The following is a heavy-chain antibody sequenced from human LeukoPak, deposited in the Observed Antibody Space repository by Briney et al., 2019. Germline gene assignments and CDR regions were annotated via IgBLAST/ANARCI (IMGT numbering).Heavy chain of an antibody. Sequence: PGGSLRLSCVTSGCTFSTYAMTWVRQAPGKGPEWVSSINNSGGTTDYSDSVKGRCTISRDNSKNTFYLQLNRPRVEDTAVYYCAKVFHHSGSPYYFDDWGQGTLVTVSS. V-gene: IGHV3-23*01. CDR2: INNSGGTT. D-gene: IGHD6-19*01. CDR1: GCTFSTYA. CDR3: AKVFHHSGSPYYFDD. J-gene: IGHJ4*02.